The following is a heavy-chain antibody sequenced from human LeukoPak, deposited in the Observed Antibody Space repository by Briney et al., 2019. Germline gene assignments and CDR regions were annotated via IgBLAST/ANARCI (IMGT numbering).Heavy chain of an antibody. V-gene: IGHV4-39*07. J-gene: IGHJ5*02. CDR2: IYYSGST. CDR3: ARDSRFLTYYYDSSGYHWFDP. Sequence: SETLSLTCTVSGGSISSSSYYWGWIRQPPGKGLEWIGSIYYSGSTYYNPSLKSRVTISVDTSKNQFSLKLSSVTAADTAVYYCARDSRFLTYYYDSSGYHWFDPWGQGTLVTVSS. CDR1: GGSISSSSYY. D-gene: IGHD3-22*01.